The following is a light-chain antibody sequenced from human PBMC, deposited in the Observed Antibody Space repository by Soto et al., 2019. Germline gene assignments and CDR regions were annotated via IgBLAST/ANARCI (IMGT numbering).Light chain of an antibody. V-gene: IGKV1-5*03. J-gene: IGKJ1*01. CDR3: QQYNSYWT. CDR1: QSISSW. CDR2: KAS. Sequence: DIQMTQSPSTLSASVGDRVTITCRASQSISSWLAWYQQKPGKAPKLLIYKASSLESGVPSRFSGSGSGTELTLTISNLQHYDFASYYCQQYNSYWTFGQGTKVEIK.